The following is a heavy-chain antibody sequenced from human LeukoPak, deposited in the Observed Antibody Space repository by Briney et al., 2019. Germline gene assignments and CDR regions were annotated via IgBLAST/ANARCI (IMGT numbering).Heavy chain of an antibody. V-gene: IGHV3-23*01. J-gene: IGHJ4*02. Sequence: GGSLRLSCAAFSGFAMSWVRQAPGRGLEWVSAINGRGDDTYYPDSVKGRFTISRDNSNNTLYLQMNSLRAEDTAVYYCAKSHRSSSSFFDSWGQGILVTVSS. D-gene: IGHD6-19*01. CDR2: INGRGDDT. CDR3: AKSHRSSSSFFDS. CDR1: SGFA.